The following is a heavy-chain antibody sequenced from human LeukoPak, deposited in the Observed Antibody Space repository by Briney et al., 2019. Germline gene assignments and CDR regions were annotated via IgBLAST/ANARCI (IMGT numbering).Heavy chain of an antibody. D-gene: IGHD6-13*01. CDR1: GFTLSSYA. J-gene: IGHJ6*03. V-gene: IGHV4-34*01. Sequence: GSLRLSCAASGFTLSSYAMSWVRQAPGKGLEWIGEINHSGSTNYNPSLKSRVTISVDTSKNQFSLKLSSVTAADTAVYYCARAYSSSWYGFGWGYYMDVWGKGTTVTVSS. CDR3: ARAYSSSWYGFGWGYYMDV. CDR2: INHSGST.